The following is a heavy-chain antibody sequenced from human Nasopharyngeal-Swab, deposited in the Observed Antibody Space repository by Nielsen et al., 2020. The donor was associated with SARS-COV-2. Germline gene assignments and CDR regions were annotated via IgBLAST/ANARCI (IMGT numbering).Heavy chain of an antibody. Sequence: GESLKISCAASGFTFSTYAMSWVRQAPGKGLEWVSGISGSGDNTYYADSVKGRFTISRDNSKNTLELHMNSLRAEDTAVYYCAKVPSTVTTLPPDYWGQGTLVTVSS. CDR3: AKVPSTVTTLPPDY. CDR1: GFTFSTYA. CDR2: ISGSGDNT. V-gene: IGHV3-23*01. D-gene: IGHD4-11*01. J-gene: IGHJ4*02.